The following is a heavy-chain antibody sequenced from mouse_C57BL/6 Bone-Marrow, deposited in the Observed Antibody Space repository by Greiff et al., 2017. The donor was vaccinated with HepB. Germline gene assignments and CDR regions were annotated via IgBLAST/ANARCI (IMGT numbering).Heavy chain of an antibody. CDR2: SRNKANDYTT. CDR1: GFTFSDFY. J-gene: IGHJ4*01. CDR3: ARDARAMDY. V-gene: IGHV7-1*01. Sequence: EVQLVESGGGLVQSGRSLRLSCATSGFTFSDFYMAWVRQAPGKGLEWIAASRNKANDYTTEYSAAVKGRFIVSRDTSQSILYLQMNALRAEDTARYYGARDARAMDYWGQGTSVTVSS.